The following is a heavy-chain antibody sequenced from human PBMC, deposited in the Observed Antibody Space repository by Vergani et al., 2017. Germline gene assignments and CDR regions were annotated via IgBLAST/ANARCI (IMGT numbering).Heavy chain of an antibody. Sequence: QVQVVQSGAEVKKSGASVKVSCKTSGYTFSNYYMHRVRQAPGQGLEWMGIINPSGDHTNYAQKFQGRVTMTRDTSTSTVYMELSSLRSEDTAIYYCARGDYGILTGYRYWGQGTLVTVSA. CDR3: ARGDYGILTGYRY. V-gene: IGHV1-46*03. D-gene: IGHD3-9*01. CDR2: INPSGDHT. CDR1: GYTFSNYY. J-gene: IGHJ4*02.